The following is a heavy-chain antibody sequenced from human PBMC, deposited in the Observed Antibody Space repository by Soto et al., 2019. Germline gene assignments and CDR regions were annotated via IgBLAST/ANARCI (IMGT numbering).Heavy chain of an antibody. CDR3: ARVIDTVATRGNAFDI. CDR2: IYYSGST. V-gene: IGHV4-39*07. CDR1: GGSISSSSYY. Sequence: PSETLSLTCTVSGGSISSSSYYWGWIRQPPGKGLEWIGSIYYSGSTYYNPSLKSRVTISVDTSKNQFSLKLSSVTAADTAVYFCARVIDTVATRGNAFDIWGQGTMVT. J-gene: IGHJ3*02. D-gene: IGHD5-12*01.